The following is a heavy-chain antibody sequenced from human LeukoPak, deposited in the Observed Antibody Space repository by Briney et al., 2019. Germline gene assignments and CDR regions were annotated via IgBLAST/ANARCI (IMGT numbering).Heavy chain of an antibody. CDR3: ARDYYGSGSALQYYFDY. CDR2: IIPIFGTA. CDR1: GGTFSSYA. D-gene: IGHD3-10*01. V-gene: IGHV1-69*06. J-gene: IGHJ4*02. Sequence: SVKVSCKASGGTFSSYAISWVRQAPGQGLEWMGGIIPIFGTANYAQKFQGRVTITADKSTSTAYMELSSLRSEDTAVYYCARDYYGSGSALQYYFDYWGQGTLVTVSS.